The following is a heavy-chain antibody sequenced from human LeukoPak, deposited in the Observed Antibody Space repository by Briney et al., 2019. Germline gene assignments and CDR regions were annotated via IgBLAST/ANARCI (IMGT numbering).Heavy chain of an antibody. CDR1: GFTFSSYD. Sequence: GGSLRLSCAASGFTFSSYDMTWVRQAPGRGLEWVSSIRPSGDNTYYGDSVKGRFTISRDNSKNTLYLQMNSLRADDTAMYYCVKDSSWMGEFFFDYWGQGTLVTVSS. CDR2: IRPSGDNT. V-gene: IGHV3-23*01. J-gene: IGHJ4*02. CDR3: VKDSSWMGEFFFDY. D-gene: IGHD5-12*01.